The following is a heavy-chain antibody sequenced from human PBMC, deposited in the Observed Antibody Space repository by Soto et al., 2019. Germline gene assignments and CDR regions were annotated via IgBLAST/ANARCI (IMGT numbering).Heavy chain of an antibody. J-gene: IGHJ4*02. CDR1: GFTFSSYA. Sequence: GSLRLSCAASGFTFSSYAMHWVRQAPGKGLEWVALISYDGSNKYYADSVKGRFTISRDNSKNTLYLQMNSLRAEDTAVYYCARDLELRTFDYWGQGTLVTVSS. D-gene: IGHD1-7*01. V-gene: IGHV3-30-3*01. CDR3: ARDLELRTFDY. CDR2: ISYDGSNK.